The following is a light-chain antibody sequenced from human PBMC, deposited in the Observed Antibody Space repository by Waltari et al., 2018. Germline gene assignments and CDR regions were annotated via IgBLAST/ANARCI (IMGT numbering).Light chain of an antibody. Sequence: DIVMTQSPDSLSVSLGERATFHCKSSLSILHSSENKNQLGWYQQKSGQSPKLLIYGASTRESGVPDRFSVSGSGTDFTLTISSLQTEDVAVYYCQQYYSTPFTFGPGTKVDIK. CDR1: LSILHSSENKNQ. J-gene: IGKJ3*01. CDR3: QQYYSTPFT. V-gene: IGKV4-1*01. CDR2: GAS.